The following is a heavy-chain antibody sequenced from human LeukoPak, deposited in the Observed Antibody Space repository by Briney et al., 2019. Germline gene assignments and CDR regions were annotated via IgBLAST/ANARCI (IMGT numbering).Heavy chain of an antibody. J-gene: IGHJ4*02. Sequence: SETLSLTCAVSGGSISSYYWNWIRQPPGKGLEWIGYIYYSGSTNYNPSLKCRVTISIDTSKNQLSLQLTSVTAADTAVYYCATDVRGLVPYYFDFWGQGTLVTVSS. CDR3: ATDVRGLVPYYFDF. CDR1: GGSISSYY. V-gene: IGHV4-59*01. D-gene: IGHD3-10*02. CDR2: IYYSGST.